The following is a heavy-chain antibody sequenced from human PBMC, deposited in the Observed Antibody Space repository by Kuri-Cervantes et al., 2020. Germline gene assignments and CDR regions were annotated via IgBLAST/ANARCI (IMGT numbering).Heavy chain of an antibody. CDR2: INSDGSST. J-gene: IGHJ4*02. Sequence: GESLKISCAASGFTFSGYAMHWVRQAPGKGLVWVSRINSDGSSTSYADSVKGRFTISRDNAKNTLYLQMNSLRAEDTAVYYCARDGEVWFGEYYFDYWGQGTLVTVSS. CDR3: ARDGEVWFGEYYFDY. V-gene: IGHV3-74*01. D-gene: IGHD3-10*01. CDR1: GFTFSGYA.